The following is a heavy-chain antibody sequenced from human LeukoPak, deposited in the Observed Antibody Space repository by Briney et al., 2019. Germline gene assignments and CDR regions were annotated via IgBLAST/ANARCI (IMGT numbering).Heavy chain of an antibody. V-gene: IGHV3-48*01. CDR3: ARVLWFGELFL. D-gene: IGHD3-10*01. CDR1: GFTFSSYS. CDR2: ISSSSSTI. J-gene: IGHJ4*02. Sequence: TGGSLRLSCAASGFTFSSYSMNWVRQAPGKGLEWVSYISSSSSTIYYADSVKGRFTISRDNAKNSLYLQMNSLRAEDTAVYYCARVLWFGELFLWGQGTLVTVSS.